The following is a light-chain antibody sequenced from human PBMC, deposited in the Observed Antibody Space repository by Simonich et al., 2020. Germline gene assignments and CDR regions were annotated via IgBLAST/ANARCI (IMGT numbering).Light chain of an antibody. V-gene: IGLV3-25*03. J-gene: IGLJ3*02. CDR1: ALPKQY. Sequence: SYELTQPPSVSVSPGQTARITCSGDALPKQYAYWYQQKPGQAPVLVLYKDRERPAGIPERFSGSSSGTTVTLTISGVQAEDEADYYCQSADSSGTYEVFGGGTKLTVL. CDR2: KDR. CDR3: QSADSSGTYEV.